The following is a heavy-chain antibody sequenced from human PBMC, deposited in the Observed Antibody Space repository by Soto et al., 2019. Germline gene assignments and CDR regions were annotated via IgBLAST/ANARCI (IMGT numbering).Heavy chain of an antibody. D-gene: IGHD2-21*01. J-gene: IGHJ3*02. V-gene: IGHV3-48*01. CDR3: ARDDSFAFDI. CDR1: GFTFTSYS. Sequence: EVQLVESGGGLVQPGGSLRLSCAASGFTFTSYSVNWVRQAPGKGLEWVSYIRGTPHYADSVKGRFTISRDNARSSLYLQMNSLRADDTAVYYCARDDSFAFDIWGQGTMVTVSS. CDR2: IRGTP.